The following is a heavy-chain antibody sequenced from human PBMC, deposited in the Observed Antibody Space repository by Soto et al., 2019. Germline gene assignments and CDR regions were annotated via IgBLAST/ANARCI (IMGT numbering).Heavy chain of an antibody. CDR3: ASSITQMLTD. J-gene: IGHJ4*02. D-gene: IGHD1-20*01. CDR1: GFSVCDHF. Sequence: EVQLVESGGGLVQSGGSLRLSCTASGFSVCDHFMDWVRQTPGKGLEWLGQITNRATGDTTFYAASVKGRFTVSKDESRNSLYLQMNSLKTEDTAVYYCASSITQMLTDWGQGTLVAVAS. CDR2: ITNRATGDTT. V-gene: IGHV3-72*01.